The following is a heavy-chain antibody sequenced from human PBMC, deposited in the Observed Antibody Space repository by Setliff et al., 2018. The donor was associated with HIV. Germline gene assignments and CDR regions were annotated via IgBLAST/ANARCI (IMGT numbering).Heavy chain of an antibody. Sequence: PGGSLRLSCAASGFTFRSYWMSWVRQAPGKGLEWVANIKHDGSEKYFVDSVKGRFTISRDNSKNTLDLQMSSLEAEDTAVYYCVREERAADSGSYYSSRWFDRWGQGTLVTVSS. J-gene: IGHJ5*02. CDR3: VREERAADSGSYYSSRWFDR. V-gene: IGHV3-7*03. CDR1: GFTFRSYW. D-gene: IGHD1-26*01. CDR2: IKHDGSEK.